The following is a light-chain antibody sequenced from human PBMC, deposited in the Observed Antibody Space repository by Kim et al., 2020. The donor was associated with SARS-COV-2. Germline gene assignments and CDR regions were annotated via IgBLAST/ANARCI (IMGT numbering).Light chain of an antibody. J-gene: IGKJ2*01. CDR1: QSVSSN. CDR2: GTS. Sequence: EIVMTQSPATLSVSPGERATLSCRASQSVSSNLAWFQQKPGQAPRLLIYGTSTRATGIPARFSGSGSGTEFTLTISSLQSEDFAVYYCQHYGNWPPYTFGQGTKLEI. CDR3: QHYGNWPPYT. V-gene: IGKV3-15*01.